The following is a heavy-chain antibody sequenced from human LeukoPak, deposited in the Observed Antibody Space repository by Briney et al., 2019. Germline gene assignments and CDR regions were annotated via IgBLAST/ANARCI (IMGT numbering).Heavy chain of an antibody. J-gene: IGHJ1*01. D-gene: IGHD3-22*01. CDR1: GYTFTSYY. V-gene: IGHV1-46*01. CDR2: INPSGGST. CDR3: ARDLKDYYDSSGEYFQH. Sequence: ASVKVSCKASGYTFTSYYMHWVRQAPGQGLEWMGIINPSGGSTSYAQKFRGRVTMTRDRSTSTVYMELSSLRSEDTAVYYCARDLKDYYDSSGEYFQHWGQGTLVTVSS.